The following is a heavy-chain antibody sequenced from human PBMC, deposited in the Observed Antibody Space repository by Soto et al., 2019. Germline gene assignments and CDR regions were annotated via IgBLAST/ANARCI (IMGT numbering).Heavy chain of an antibody. CDR2: ISYDGSNK. D-gene: IGHD5-18*01. V-gene: IGHV3-30-3*01. J-gene: IGHJ6*02. Sequence: PGGSLRLSCAASGFTFSSYAMHWVRQAPGKGLEWVAVISYDGSNKYYADSVKGRFTISRDNSKNTLYLQMNSLRAEDTAVYYCASNVDTAMELYYYYGMDVWGQGTTVTVSS. CDR1: GFTFSSYA. CDR3: ASNVDTAMELYYYYGMDV.